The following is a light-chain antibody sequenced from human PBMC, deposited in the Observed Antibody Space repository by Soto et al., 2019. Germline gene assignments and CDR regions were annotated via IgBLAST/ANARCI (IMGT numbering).Light chain of an antibody. CDR3: QQRSNWPGT. Sequence: EIVLTQSPATLSLSPGERATLSCRASQSVSSYLAWYQQKPGQAPRLLIYDASNRATGIPARFSGSGSGTDLTLTICSLEPEDFAVYYCQQRSNWPGTFGGGTKVEIK. V-gene: IGKV3-11*01. CDR1: QSVSSY. J-gene: IGKJ4*01. CDR2: DAS.